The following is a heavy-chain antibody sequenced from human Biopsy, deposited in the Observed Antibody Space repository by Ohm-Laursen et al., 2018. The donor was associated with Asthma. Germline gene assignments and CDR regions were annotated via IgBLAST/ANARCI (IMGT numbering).Heavy chain of an antibody. J-gene: IGHJ6*02. V-gene: IGHV1-69*13. D-gene: IGHD3-10*01. Sequence: GASVKVSCKASGDSFSNYAISWVRQAPGQGLEWMGGLIPVLGTPDHAQMFEGRVTITADESTSTAYMELSSLSSEDAAVYYCAESDSYGSGYYYGMDVWGQGTTVTVSS. CDR1: GDSFSNYA. CDR3: AESDSYGSGYYYGMDV. CDR2: LIPVLGTP.